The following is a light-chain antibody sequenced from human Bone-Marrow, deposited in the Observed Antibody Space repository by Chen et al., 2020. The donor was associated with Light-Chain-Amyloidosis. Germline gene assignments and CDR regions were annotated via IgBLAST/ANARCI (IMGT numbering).Light chain of an antibody. CDR3: SSYTITNTLV. Sequence: QSALTPPASVSGSPGHSITISRTGTSSDVGGDNHVSWYQQHPDKAPKLMIYEVTNRPSWVPDRFSGSKADNTASLTISGLQTEDEADYFCSSYTITNTLVFGSGTRVTVL. CDR1: SSDVGGDNH. V-gene: IGLV2-14*01. J-gene: IGLJ1*01. CDR2: EVT.